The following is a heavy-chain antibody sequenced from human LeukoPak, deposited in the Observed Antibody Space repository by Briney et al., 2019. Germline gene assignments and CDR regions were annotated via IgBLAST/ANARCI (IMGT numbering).Heavy chain of an antibody. CDR1: GGFVSTYY. D-gene: IGHD3-10*01. CDR3: ARGDGSTMARGVSRYGWFDS. Sequence: PSETLSLTCTVSGGFVSTYYWTWIRQPAGKGLEWIWRIFTTGSTNYNPSLMSRVTMSIDTSKSQFSLKFRSVTAADTAVYYCARGDGSTMARGVSRYGWFDSWGQGALVTVSS. V-gene: IGHV4-4*07. CDR2: IFTTGST. J-gene: IGHJ5*01.